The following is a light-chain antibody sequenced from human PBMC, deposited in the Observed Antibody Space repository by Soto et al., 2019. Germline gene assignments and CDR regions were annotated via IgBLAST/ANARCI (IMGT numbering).Light chain of an antibody. Sequence: EIVLTQSPGTLSLSPGERATLSCRASQSVSSNNLAWYQQKPGQAPRLVIYGASSRATGIPDRFSGSGSGTDFTLTISRLEPEDFAVYYCQQYGTSPRTFGQGTKVVIK. V-gene: IGKV3-20*01. CDR1: QSVSSNN. CDR2: GAS. CDR3: QQYGTSPRT. J-gene: IGKJ1*01.